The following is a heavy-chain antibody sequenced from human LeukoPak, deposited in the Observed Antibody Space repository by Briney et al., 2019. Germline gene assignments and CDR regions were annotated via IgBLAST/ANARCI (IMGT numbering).Heavy chain of an antibody. Sequence: SGTLSLTCAVSGGSISSSNWWSWVRQPPGKGLEWIGEIYHSGSTNYNPSLKSRVTISVDKSKNQFSLKLSSVTAADTAVYYCARRPYYYYGSGWSSTKYYMDVWGKGTTVTISS. CDR3: ARRPYYYYGSGWSSTKYYMDV. CDR1: GGSISSSNW. J-gene: IGHJ6*03. V-gene: IGHV4-4*02. D-gene: IGHD3-10*01. CDR2: IYHSGST.